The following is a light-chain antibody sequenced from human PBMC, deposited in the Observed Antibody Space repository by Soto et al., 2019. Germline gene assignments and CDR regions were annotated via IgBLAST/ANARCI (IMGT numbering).Light chain of an antibody. Sequence: ILFTPSPDTLSFSPGGKATLSLWASHSVTTHLAWFQQRPGQTPRLLIYDASTRAPGIPARFSGRGSGADFTLTISSLEPEDFAVYYCQQRSDSITFGQGTRLEIK. CDR1: HSVTTH. CDR2: DAS. J-gene: IGKJ5*01. CDR3: QQRSDSIT. V-gene: IGKV3-11*01.